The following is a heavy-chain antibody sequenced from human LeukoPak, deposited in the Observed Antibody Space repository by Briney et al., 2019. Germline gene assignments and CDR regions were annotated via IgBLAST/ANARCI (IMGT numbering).Heavy chain of an antibody. CDR1: GGSFSGYY. J-gene: IGHJ5*02. CDR2: ISHSGSA. D-gene: IGHD3-10*01. CDR3: ARGDYYGSGTNWFDP. V-gene: IGHV4-34*01. Sequence: PSETLSLTCAVYGGSFSGYYWTWLRQPPGKGLEWIGEISHSGSANYNPSLKSRVTISVDTSKNQFSLKVNSVTAADTAVYYCARGDYYGSGTNWFDPWGQGTLVTVSS.